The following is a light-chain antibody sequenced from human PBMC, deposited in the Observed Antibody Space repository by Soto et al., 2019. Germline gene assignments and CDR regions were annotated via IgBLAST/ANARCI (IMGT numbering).Light chain of an antibody. CDR3: QQHYSYPRT. CDR1: QSLSNR. J-gene: IGKJ1*01. V-gene: IGKV1-5*03. Sequence: DIQMTQSPSTLSASVGDRVTITCRASQSLSNRLSWYQQKPGKAPKVLISEASTLESGVPSRFSGSGSGTEFTLTINSLQTDDFATFYCQQHYSYPRTFGQGTRVEI. CDR2: EAS.